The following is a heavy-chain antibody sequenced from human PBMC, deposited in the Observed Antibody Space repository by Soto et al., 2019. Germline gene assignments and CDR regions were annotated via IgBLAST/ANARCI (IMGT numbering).Heavy chain of an antibody. V-gene: IGHV4-59*11. CDR2: GST. J-gene: IGHJ4*02. Sequence: SETLSLTYTVAGDSISSHYGSWIRQPPGKGLEWIGFGSTKYNPSLKSRISISVDTSKNQFSLNLTSATAADTAVYYCARVSTSASGSYYALAYWGQGTLVTVSS. CDR3: ARVSTSASGSYYALAY. CDR1: GDSISSHY. D-gene: IGHD3-10*01.